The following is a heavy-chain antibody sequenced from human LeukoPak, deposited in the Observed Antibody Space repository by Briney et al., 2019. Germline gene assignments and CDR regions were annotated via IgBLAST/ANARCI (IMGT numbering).Heavy chain of an antibody. CDR1: GFTFTNPW. CDR3: TTPEPRDDSSGYSVNDAFDI. CDR2: IQSKSDGGTT. D-gene: IGHD3-22*01. Sequence: GRCQRLSCAASGFTFTNPWMSWVRQLPGKGLEWVGRIQSKSDGGTTEYAAPVKGRFTISRDDSKNTLYLQMTSLKIEDSGVYYCTTPEPRDDSSGYSVNDAFDIWGQGTMVTVSS. V-gene: IGHV3-15*01. J-gene: IGHJ3*02.